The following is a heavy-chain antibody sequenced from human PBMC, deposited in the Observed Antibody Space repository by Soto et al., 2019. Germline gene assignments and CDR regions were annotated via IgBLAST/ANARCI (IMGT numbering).Heavy chain of an antibody. CDR3: EMTVSNYPEFCFDP. D-gene: IGHD4-4*01. CDR1: GGSISSYY. V-gene: IGHV4-59*01. J-gene: IGHJ5*02. CDR2: FYYSGSA. Sequence: SETLSLTCTVSGGSISSYYWSWLRQPPGKGLEWIGYFYYSGSAKYNPSLKSRVTISLDTSKNQFSLKLSSVTAADTAVYYCEMTVSNYPEFCFDPWGQGTLVTVSS.